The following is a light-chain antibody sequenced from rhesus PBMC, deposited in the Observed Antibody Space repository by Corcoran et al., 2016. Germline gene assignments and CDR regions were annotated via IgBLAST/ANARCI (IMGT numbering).Light chain of an antibody. J-gene: IGKJ2*01. Sequence: DIQMTQSPSSLSASVGDTVTITCRASQGISSWLAWYQQKPGNAPKLLIYKASSLQSGVPSRFSGSGSGSDFTLTISSRQSEDVATYDCQQYSSRPYSFGQGTKVEIK. CDR3: QQYSSRPYS. V-gene: IGKV1-22*01. CDR1: QGISSW. CDR2: KAS.